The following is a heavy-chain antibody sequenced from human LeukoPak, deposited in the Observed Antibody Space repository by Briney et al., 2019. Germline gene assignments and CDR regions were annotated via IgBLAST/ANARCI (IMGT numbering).Heavy chain of an antibody. Sequence: GGSLRLSCAASGFTFSNAWMTWVRRAPGKGLEWVGRIKSRSDGGTTDYAAPVRGRFTISRDDSQNTLFLQMNSLKTEDTAVYYCTTVTGNIAVAGTGDYWGQGTLVTVSS. CDR1: GFTFSNAW. V-gene: IGHV3-15*01. D-gene: IGHD6-19*01. CDR2: IKSRSDGGTT. CDR3: TTVTGNIAVAGTGDY. J-gene: IGHJ4*02.